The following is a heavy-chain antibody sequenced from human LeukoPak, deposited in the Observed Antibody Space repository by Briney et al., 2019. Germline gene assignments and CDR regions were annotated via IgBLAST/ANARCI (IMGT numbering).Heavy chain of an antibody. J-gene: IGHJ3*02. D-gene: IGHD1-26*01. V-gene: IGHV3-66*01. CDR3: ARERWSYSDDAFDT. CDR1: GFTVSSNY. CDR2: IYSGGST. Sequence: PGGSLRLSCAASGFTVSSNYMSWVRQAPGKGLEGVSGIYSGGSTYYADSVKGRFTISRDNSKNTLYLQMNSLRAEDTAVYYCARERWSYSDDAFDTWGQGTMVTVSS.